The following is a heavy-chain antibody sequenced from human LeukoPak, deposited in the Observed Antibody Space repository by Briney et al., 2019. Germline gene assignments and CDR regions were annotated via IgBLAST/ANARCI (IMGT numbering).Heavy chain of an antibody. CDR3: ARGRTGDAFDI. CDR2: IYTNGST. CDR1: GGSISSGSYF. Sequence: SETLSLTCTVSGGSISSGSYFWSWIRQPAGKGLEWIWRIYTNGSTNYNPALKSRVTISVDTSKNQFSLKLSSVTAADTAVDYCARGRTGDAFDIWGQGTMVTVSS. J-gene: IGHJ3*02. D-gene: IGHD1/OR15-1a*01. V-gene: IGHV4-61*02.